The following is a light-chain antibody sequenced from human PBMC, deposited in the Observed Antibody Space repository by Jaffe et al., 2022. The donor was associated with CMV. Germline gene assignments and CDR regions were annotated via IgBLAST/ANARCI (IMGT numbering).Light chain of an antibody. CDR3: LLYYGDTRNWV. CDR1: TGPVTSDYF. J-gene: IGLJ3*02. CDR2: STS. Sequence: QTVVTQEPSLTVSPRGTVTLTCASSTGPVTSDYFPNWFQQKPGQAPRPLIYSTSNKHSWTPARFSGSLLGGKAALTLSGVQPEDEAEYHCLLYYGDTRNWVFGGGTKLTVL. V-gene: IGLV7-43*01.